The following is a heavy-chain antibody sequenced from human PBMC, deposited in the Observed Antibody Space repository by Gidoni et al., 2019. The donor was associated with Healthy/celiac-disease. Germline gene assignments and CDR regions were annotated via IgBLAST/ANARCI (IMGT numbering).Heavy chain of an antibody. CDR3: AKDGMPYQLLSHNWFDP. D-gene: IGHD2-2*01. CDR1: GFPFDDYA. CDR2: ISWNSGSI. V-gene: IGHV3-9*01. Sequence: EVQLVESGGGLVQPGRSLRLSCAASGFPFDDYAMHWVRQAPGKGLEWVSGISWNSGSIGYADSVKGRFTISRDNAKNSLYLQMNSLRAEDTALYYCAKDGMPYQLLSHNWFDPWGQGTLVTVSS. J-gene: IGHJ5*02.